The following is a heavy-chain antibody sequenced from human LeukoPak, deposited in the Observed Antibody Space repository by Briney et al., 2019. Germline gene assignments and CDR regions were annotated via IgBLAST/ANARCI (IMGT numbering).Heavy chain of an antibody. D-gene: IGHD6-19*01. CDR1: GFTFSSYG. Sequence: GGSLRLSCAASGFTFSSYGMSWVRQAPGKGLEWVSAISGSGGSTYYADSVKGRFTISRDNAKNSMYLQMNSLRAEDTAVYYCARASIAVAAGLQYWGQGTLVTVSS. V-gene: IGHV3-23*01. J-gene: IGHJ4*02. CDR2: ISGSGGST. CDR3: ARASIAVAAGLQY.